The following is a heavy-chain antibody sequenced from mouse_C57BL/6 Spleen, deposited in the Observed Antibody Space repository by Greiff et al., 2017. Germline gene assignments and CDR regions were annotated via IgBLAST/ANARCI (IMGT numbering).Heavy chain of an antibody. CDR2: IRLKSDNYAT. Sequence: EVKLVESGGGLVQPGGSMKLSCVASGFTFSNYWMNWVRQSPEKGLEWVAQIRLKSDNYATHYAESVKGRFTISRDDSKSSVYLQMNNLRAEDTGIYYCTGNTEAWFAYWGQGTLVTVSA. CDR1: GFTFSNYW. V-gene: IGHV6-3*01. D-gene: IGHD3-1*01. CDR3: TGNTEAWFAY. J-gene: IGHJ3*01.